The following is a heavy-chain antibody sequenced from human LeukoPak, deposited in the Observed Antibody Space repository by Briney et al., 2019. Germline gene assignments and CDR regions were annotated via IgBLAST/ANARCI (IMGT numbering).Heavy chain of an antibody. D-gene: IGHD6-6*01. Sequence: SETLSLTCTVSGGSISSSSYYWSWIRQPPGKGLEWIGEINHSGSTNYNPSLKSRVTISVDTSKNQFSLKLSSVTAADTAVYYCARHPRRAARPFDYWGQETLVTVSS. CDR2: INHSGST. V-gene: IGHV4-39*01. J-gene: IGHJ4*02. CDR1: GGSISSSSYY. CDR3: ARHPRRAARPFDY.